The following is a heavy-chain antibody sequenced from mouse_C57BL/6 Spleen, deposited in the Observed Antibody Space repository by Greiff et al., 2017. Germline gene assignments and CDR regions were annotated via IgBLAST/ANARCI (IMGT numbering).Heavy chain of an antibody. V-gene: IGHV1-69*01. CDR1: GYTFTSYW. CDR3: ARLYYGSSPLYYYAMDY. Sequence: QVQLQQPGAELVMPGASVKLSCKASGYTFTSYWMHWVKQRPGQGLEWIGEIDPSDSYTNYNQKFKGKSTLTVDKSSSTAYMQLSSLTSEDSAVYYCARLYYGSSPLYYYAMDYWGQGTSVTVSS. D-gene: IGHD1-1*01. CDR2: IDPSDSYT. J-gene: IGHJ4*01.